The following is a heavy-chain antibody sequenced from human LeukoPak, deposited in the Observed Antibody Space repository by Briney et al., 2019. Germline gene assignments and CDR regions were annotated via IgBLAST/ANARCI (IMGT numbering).Heavy chain of an antibody. CDR1: GGVYSFYS. Sequence: SVKVSCKASGGVYSFYSITWVRQAPGQGLEWMGGIIPPSRTANYAQKFQGRVTITKDESTSTTYMELSSLRSEDTADYYCATYGGNTAEYCQYWGQGTLVTVSS. J-gene: IGHJ1*01. V-gene: IGHV1-69*05. CDR2: IIPPSRTA. CDR3: ATYGGNTAEYCQY. D-gene: IGHD4-23*01.